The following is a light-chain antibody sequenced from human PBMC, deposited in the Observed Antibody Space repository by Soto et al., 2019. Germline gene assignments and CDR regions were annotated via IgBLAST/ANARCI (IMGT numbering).Light chain of an antibody. Sequence: EFVFTQSLDTLSLSQGERATLSCRASQSVRSSNLAWYQQKPGQAPRLLIYGASTRATGIPARFSGSGSGTEFTLTISSLQSEDFAVYYCQQYNNWPPWTFGQGTKVDI. CDR1: QSVRSSN. CDR2: GAS. CDR3: QQYNNWPPWT. J-gene: IGKJ1*01. V-gene: IGKV3-15*01.